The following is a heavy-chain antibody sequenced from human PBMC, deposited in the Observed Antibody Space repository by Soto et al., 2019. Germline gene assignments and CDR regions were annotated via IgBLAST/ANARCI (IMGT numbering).Heavy chain of an antibody. CDR3: ARDRYSSGWYADLFWGGSDY. CDR2: ISYDGSNK. J-gene: IGHJ4*02. V-gene: IGHV3-30-3*01. CDR1: GFTFGSYA. Sequence: HPGASLRLSYAASGFTFGSYAMHWVRQAPGKGLEWVAVISYDGSNKYYADSVKGRFTISRDNSKNTLYLQMNSLRAEDTVVYYCARDRYSSGWYADLFWGGSDYWGQGT. D-gene: IGHD6-19*01.